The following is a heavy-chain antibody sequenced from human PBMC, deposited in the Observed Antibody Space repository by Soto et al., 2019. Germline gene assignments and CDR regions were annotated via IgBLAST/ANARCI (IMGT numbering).Heavy chain of an antibody. CDR3: ARGSSSAYSSFAY. CDR1: GFTFSSYA. D-gene: IGHD3-22*01. CDR2: VSYDGNNK. J-gene: IGHJ4*02. Sequence: QPGGSLRLSCAASGFTFSSYAMNWVRQAPGKGLEWVAVVSYDGNNKYYADSVKGRFTISRDNSKNTLYLHINSLRTEDTAVYFCARGSSSAYSSFAYWGQGTLVTVSS. V-gene: IGHV3-30-3*01.